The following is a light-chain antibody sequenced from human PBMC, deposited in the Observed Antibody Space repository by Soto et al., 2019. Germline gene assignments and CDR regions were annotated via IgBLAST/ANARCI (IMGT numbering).Light chain of an antibody. CDR1: NGHSSYA. V-gene: IGLV4-69*01. J-gene: IGLJ3*02. CDR3: QTWGTGIRV. Sequence: QSVLTQSPSAAASLGASVKLTCTLSNGHSSYAIAWHQQQPEKGPRYLMKVNSDGSHNKGDGIPDRFSGSRSGAERYLTISSLQSEDEADYYCQTWGTGIRVFGGGTKVTVL. CDR2: VNSDGSH.